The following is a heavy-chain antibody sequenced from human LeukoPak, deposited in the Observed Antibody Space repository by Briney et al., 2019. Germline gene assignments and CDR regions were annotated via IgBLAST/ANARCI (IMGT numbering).Heavy chain of an antibody. V-gene: IGHV4-59*01. CDR3: ATGPDSHKVGY. Sequence: SETLSLTCTVSGGSISSYYWSWLRQPPGKGLEWIGYIHYSGSTNYNPSLKSRVTISVDASKNQFSLRLTSVTAADSGVYYCATGPDSHKVGYWGRGTLVTVSS. CDR2: IHYSGST. CDR1: GGSISSYY. J-gene: IGHJ4*02. D-gene: IGHD3-22*01.